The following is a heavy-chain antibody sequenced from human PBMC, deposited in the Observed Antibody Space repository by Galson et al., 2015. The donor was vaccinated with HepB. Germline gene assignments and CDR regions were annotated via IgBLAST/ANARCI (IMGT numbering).Heavy chain of an antibody. V-gene: IGHV3-23*01. Sequence: LSCAASGFTFRNSAMTWVRHVPGKGLEWVSGISTSGDRSYYPDSVRGRFSMTRDNSKNTVYLEMIGLRPEDTAIYYCAKSGYDGSGYGFNDYWGQGTQVTVTS. CDR1: GFTFRNSA. CDR2: ISTSGDRS. J-gene: IGHJ4*02. D-gene: IGHD3-22*01. CDR3: AKSGYDGSGYGFNDY.